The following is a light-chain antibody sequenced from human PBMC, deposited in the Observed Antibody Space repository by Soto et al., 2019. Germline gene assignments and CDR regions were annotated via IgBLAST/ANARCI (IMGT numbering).Light chain of an antibody. V-gene: IGKV3-11*01. J-gene: IGKJ5*01. CDR1: QSVTSY. CDR2: DAS. CDR3: QQRSSWPIT. Sequence: EIVLTPSPATLSFSPLERANLSFRASQSVTSYLAWYQQRPGQAPRLLINDASRRATGIPDRFSGSGSGADFTLTISSLEPEDFAVYYCQQRSSWPITFGQGTRLEIK.